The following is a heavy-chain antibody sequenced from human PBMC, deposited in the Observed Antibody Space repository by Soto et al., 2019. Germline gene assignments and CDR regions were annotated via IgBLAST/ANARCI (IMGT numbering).Heavy chain of an antibody. CDR1: GYSFTSYW. Sequence: ESLKISCKGSGYSFTSYWISWVRQMPGKGLEWMGRIDPSDSYTNYSPSFQGHVTISADKSISTAYLQWSSLKASDTAMYYCARHGRDHYDSSGYYPFDYWGQGTLVSVSS. V-gene: IGHV5-10-1*01. J-gene: IGHJ4*02. CDR3: ARHGRDHYDSSGYYPFDY. CDR2: IDPSDSYT. D-gene: IGHD3-22*01.